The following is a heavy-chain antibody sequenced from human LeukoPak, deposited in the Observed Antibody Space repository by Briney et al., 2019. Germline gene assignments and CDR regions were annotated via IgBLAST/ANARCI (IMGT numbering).Heavy chain of an antibody. CDR1: GFTFSSYS. J-gene: IGHJ4*02. CDR2: ISSSSSTI. V-gene: IGHV3-48*02. D-gene: IGHD3-9*01. Sequence: GGSLRLSCAASGFTFSSYSMNWVRQAPGKGLEWVSSISSSSSTIYYADSVKGRFTISRDNAKNSLYLQMNSLRDEDTAVYYCARVTRTYDILTGYPNRHFDYWGQGTLVTVSS. CDR3: ARVTRTYDILTGYPNRHFDY.